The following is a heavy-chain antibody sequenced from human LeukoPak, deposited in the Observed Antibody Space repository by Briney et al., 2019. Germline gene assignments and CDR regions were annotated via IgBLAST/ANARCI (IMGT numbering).Heavy chain of an antibody. D-gene: IGHD4-11*01. CDR1: GGSFSGYY. CDR2: INHSGSI. V-gene: IGHV4-34*01. J-gene: IGHJ2*01. CDR3: AREEDYSNSGYWYFDL. Sequence: SETLSLTCAVYGGSFSGYYWSWIRQPPGKGLEWIGEINHSGSINYNPSLKSRVTISVDTSKNQFSLKLGSVTAADTAVYYCAREEDYSNSGYWYFDLWGRGTLVTVSS.